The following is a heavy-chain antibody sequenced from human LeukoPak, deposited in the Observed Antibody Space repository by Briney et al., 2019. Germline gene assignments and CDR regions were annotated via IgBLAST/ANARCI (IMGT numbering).Heavy chain of an antibody. CDR3: ARPPYGGYGEDFDY. J-gene: IGHJ4*02. V-gene: IGHV1-2*02. CDR1: GYTFTSYD. CDR2: INPNSGGT. Sequence: ASVKLSCKASGYTFTSYDINWVRQATGQGLEWMGWINPNSGGTNYAQKFQGRVTMTMDTSISTAYMELSRLRSDDTAVYYCARPPYGGYGEDFDYWGQGTLVTVSS. D-gene: IGHD5-12*01.